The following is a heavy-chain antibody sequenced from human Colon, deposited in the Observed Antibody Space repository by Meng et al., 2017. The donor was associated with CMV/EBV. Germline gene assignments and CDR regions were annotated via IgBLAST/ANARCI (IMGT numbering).Heavy chain of an antibody. D-gene: IGHD3-10*01. Sequence: GESLKISCTASGFSFSDYGIHWVRQTPDTRLEWITYVRHIATDKSYADSVRGRFTISRDKSRNTVYLQMKSLRPEDTAIYYCAKDIGTWTRGYYFDYWGQGILVTVSS. J-gene: IGHJ4*02. CDR2: VRHIATDK. CDR3: AKDIGTWTRGYYFDY. V-gene: IGHV3-30*02. CDR1: GFSFSDYG.